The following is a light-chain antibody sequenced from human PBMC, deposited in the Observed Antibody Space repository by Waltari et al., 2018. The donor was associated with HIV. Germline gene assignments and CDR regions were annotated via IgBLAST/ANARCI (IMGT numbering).Light chain of an antibody. Sequence: EIVLTQSPATLSLFPGAGATLSCRASQRVNPDYLAWYQQKPGQPPRLLIYGASNRALAIPDRFSGSGAGTDFTLTITTLEPDDFAVYFCQQFASSPWTFGPGTRLEIK. CDR3: QQFASSPWT. V-gene: IGKV3-20*01. CDR2: GAS. CDR1: QRVNPDY. J-gene: IGKJ1*01.